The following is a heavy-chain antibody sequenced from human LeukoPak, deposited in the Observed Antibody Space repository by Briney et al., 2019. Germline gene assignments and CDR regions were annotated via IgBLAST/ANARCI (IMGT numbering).Heavy chain of an antibody. V-gene: IGHV3-11*01. CDR2: IDSSGDVI. Sequence: MRGGSLRLSCAASGFTFSDYYMSWIRQAPGRGLEWLSYIDSSGDVIYDADSVKGRFTISRDNAKNSVFLQMNSLRAEDTAVYYCAKGTHSSSWHWFDSWGQGTLVTVSS. CDR1: GFTFSDYY. CDR3: AKGTHSSSWHWFDS. D-gene: IGHD6-13*01. J-gene: IGHJ5*01.